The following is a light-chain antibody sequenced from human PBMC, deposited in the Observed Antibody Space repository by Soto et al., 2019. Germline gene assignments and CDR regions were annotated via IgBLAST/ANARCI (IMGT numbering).Light chain of an antibody. Sequence: EIVLTQSPGTLSLSPGEGATLSCRASQSVSSDYLAWYQHKPGQAPRLLIFGASSRVTGVPDRFSGSGSGTDFTLTISRLEPEDFAVYYCQQYGSSPRFGQGTRVDLK. CDR2: GAS. CDR3: QQYGSSPR. V-gene: IGKV3-20*01. J-gene: IGKJ1*01. CDR1: QSVSSDY.